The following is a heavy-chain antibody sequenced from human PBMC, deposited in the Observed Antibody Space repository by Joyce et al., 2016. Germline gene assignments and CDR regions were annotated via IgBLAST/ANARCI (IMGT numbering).Heavy chain of an antibody. Sequence: EAHLEEAGGGLVKPGRSLRLSCTTSGFTFDYYAISWFRLAPGKGLEWVGFIRSKAYGGTTELAASVTGRFSISRDNSKGIAYLQMNSLKIEDTAVYYCSRGGLAYCAGDCYFDKWGQGTLVTVSS. V-gene: IGHV3-49*05. CDR1: GFTFDYYA. CDR2: IRSKAYGGTT. J-gene: IGHJ4*02. D-gene: IGHD2-21*02. CDR3: SRGGLAYCAGDCYFDK.